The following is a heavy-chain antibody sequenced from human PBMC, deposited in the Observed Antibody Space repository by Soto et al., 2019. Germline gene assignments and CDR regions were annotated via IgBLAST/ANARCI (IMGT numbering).Heavy chain of an antibody. CDR3: AKGGPTTVTRPPFDY. D-gene: IGHD4-17*01. V-gene: IGHV3-23*01. Sequence: PGGSLRLSCAASGFTFSSYAMSWVRQAPGKGLEWVSAISGSGTGTYYADSVKGRFTISRDNSKNTLYLQMDSLRAEDTAVYFCAKGGPTTVTRPPFDYWGQGTLVTVSS. CDR1: GFTFSSYA. CDR2: ISGSGTGT. J-gene: IGHJ4*02.